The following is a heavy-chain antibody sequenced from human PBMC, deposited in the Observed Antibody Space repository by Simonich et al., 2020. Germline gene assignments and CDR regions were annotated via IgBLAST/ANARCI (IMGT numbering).Heavy chain of an antibody. V-gene: IGHV4-34*01. Sequence: QVQLQQWGAGLLKPSETLSLTCAVYGGSFSGYYWSWIRQPPGKGLEWMGEINHSGSTNHNPSLKSRVTISVDTSKNQFSLKLSSVTAADTAVYYCARRGYYNFWSGYEYFQHWGQGTLVTVSS. J-gene: IGHJ1*01. CDR1: GGSFSGYY. D-gene: IGHD3-3*01. CDR3: ARRGYYNFWSGYEYFQH. CDR2: INHSGST.